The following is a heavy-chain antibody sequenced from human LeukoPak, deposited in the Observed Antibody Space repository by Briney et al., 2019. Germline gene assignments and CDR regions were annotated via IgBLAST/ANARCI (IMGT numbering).Heavy chain of an antibody. V-gene: IGHV1-18*01. J-gene: IGHJ6*02. CDR1: GYTFTSYG. D-gene: IGHD3-9*01. Sequence: ASVKASCKASGYTFTSYGISWVRQAPGQGLEWMGWISAYNGNTNYAQKLQGRVTMTTDTSTSTAYMELRSLRSDDTAVYYCARDRVNILTGLYYYGMDVWGQGTTVTVSS. CDR3: ARDRVNILTGLYYYGMDV. CDR2: ISAYNGNT.